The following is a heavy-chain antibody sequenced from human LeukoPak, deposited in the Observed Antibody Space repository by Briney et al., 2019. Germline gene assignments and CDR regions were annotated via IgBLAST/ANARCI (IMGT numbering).Heavy chain of an antibody. D-gene: IGHD3-10*02. V-gene: IGHV3-43*01. J-gene: IGHJ4*02. CDR1: GFTFSSYG. CDR3: AKELDTMFFDY. Sequence: GGSLRLSCAASGFTFSSYGMHWVRQAPGKGLEWVSLAGWAGGTTFYSDSVRGRFTISRDSGRKSVYLQMNSLTTDDTAFYFCAKELDTMFFDYWGQGALVTVSS. CDR2: AGWAGGTT.